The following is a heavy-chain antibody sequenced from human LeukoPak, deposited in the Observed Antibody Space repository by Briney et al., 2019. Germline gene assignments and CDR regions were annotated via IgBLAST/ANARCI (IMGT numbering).Heavy chain of an antibody. CDR3: AREAPVAAGSDAFDI. CDR2: INPNSGGT. J-gene: IGHJ3*02. CDR1: GYTFTGYY. V-gene: IGHV1-2*02. Sequence: ASVKVSCKASGYTFTGYYMHWVRQAPGQGLEWMGWINPNSGGTNYAQKFQGRVTMTRDTSISTAYMELSRLRSDDTAVYYCAREAPVAAGSDAFDIWGQGTMVTVSS. D-gene: IGHD6-19*01.